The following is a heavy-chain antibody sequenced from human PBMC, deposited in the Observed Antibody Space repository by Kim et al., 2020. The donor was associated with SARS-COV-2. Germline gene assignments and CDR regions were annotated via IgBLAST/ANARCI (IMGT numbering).Heavy chain of an antibody. Sequence: GESLKISCKPSGYNFNDYRITWVRQMPGKGLEWVGSVDPSISYIKYSPSFQGHVTISADKSIDTAYLQWSSLKASDTAIYYCARARYSLYYGIDVWGPGTTVTV. D-gene: IGHD5-12*01. V-gene: IGHV5-10-1*01. CDR1: GYNFNDYR. CDR2: VDPSISYI. CDR3: ARARYSLYYGIDV. J-gene: IGHJ6*02.